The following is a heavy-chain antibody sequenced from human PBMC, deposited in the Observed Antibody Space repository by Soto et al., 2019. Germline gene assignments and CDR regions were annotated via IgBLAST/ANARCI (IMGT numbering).Heavy chain of an antibody. CDR2: MYYSGGS. CDR3: ARHSCNGGVCQGSPYFFDY. Sequence: QLQLQESGPGLVKPSETLSLSCNVSGGSISGSTYYWVWIRQTPGKGLEWIGSMYYSGGSYYNPSLKSRVTISVDTSENQFSLKLTSVTAADSGIYYCARHSCNGGVCQGSPYFFDYWGPGSLVTVSS. CDR1: GGSISGSTYY. D-gene: IGHD2-8*02. V-gene: IGHV4-39*01. J-gene: IGHJ4*02.